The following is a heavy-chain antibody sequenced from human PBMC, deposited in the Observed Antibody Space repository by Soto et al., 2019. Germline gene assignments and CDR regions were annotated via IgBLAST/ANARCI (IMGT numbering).Heavy chain of an antibody. CDR3: ARHGGRRITIFGVVTPGYYYGMDV. CDR1: GGSISSGGYS. D-gene: IGHD3-3*01. V-gene: IGHV4-30-2*03. J-gene: IGHJ6*02. CDR2: IYYSGST. Sequence: SETLSLTCAVSGGSISSGGYSWSWIRQPPGKGLEWIGSIYYSGSTYYNPSLKSRVTISVDTSKNQFSLKLSSVTAADTAVYYCARHGGRRITIFGVVTPGYYYGMDVWGQGTTVTVSS.